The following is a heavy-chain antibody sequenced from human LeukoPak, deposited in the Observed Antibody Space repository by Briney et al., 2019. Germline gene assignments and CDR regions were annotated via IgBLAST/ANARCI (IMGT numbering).Heavy chain of an antibody. Sequence: GGSLRLSCAASGFTFSSYGMHWVRQAPGKGLEWVASISSDGSLQFYTAHVKGRFTLSRDNSKNALHLQMDSLTTEDTAMYYCAKTDGYTYGKLHYWGQGTLVTVSS. J-gene: IGHJ4*02. V-gene: IGHV3-30*02. CDR3: AKTDGYTYGKLHY. D-gene: IGHD5-18*01. CDR2: ISSDGSLQ. CDR1: GFTFSSYG.